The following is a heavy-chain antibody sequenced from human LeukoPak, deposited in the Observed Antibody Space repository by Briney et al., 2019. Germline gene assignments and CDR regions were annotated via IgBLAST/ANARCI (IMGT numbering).Heavy chain of an antibody. CDR1: GFTFSSYE. Sequence: GGSLRLSCAASGFTFSSYEMNWVRQAPGKGLEWISYISASGTITHYADSVKGRFTISRDNSKNTLYLQMNSLRAEDTAVYYCAKVSRSSDYWGQGTLVTVSS. D-gene: IGHD2-2*01. CDR2: ISASGTIT. J-gene: IGHJ4*02. V-gene: IGHV3-23*01. CDR3: AKVSRSSDY.